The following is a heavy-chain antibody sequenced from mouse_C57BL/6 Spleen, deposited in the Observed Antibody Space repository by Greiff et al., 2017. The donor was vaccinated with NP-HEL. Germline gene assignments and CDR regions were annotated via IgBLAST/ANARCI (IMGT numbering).Heavy chain of an antibody. Sequence: QVQLQQPGAELVKPGASVKLSCKASGYTFTSYWMQWVKQRPGQGLEWIGEIDPSDSYTNYNQKFKGKATLTVDTSSSTAYMQLSSLTSEDSAVYYCARPTGTSWYFDVWGTGTTVTVSS. CDR1: GYTFTSYW. V-gene: IGHV1-50*01. J-gene: IGHJ1*03. CDR3: ARPTGTSWYFDV. D-gene: IGHD4-1*01. CDR2: IDPSDSYT.